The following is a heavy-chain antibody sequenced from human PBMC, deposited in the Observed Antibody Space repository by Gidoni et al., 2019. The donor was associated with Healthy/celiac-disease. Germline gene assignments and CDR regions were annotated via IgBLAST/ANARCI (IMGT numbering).Heavy chain of an antibody. CDR1: GFTFSSYA. Sequence: EVQLLESGGGLVQPGGSLRLSCAASGFTFSSYAMSWGRQAPGKGLEWGSAIRGSGGSTYYADSVKGRFTISRDNSKNTLYLQMNSLRAEDTAVYYCAKFGSLAAASGLGMDVWGQGTTVTVSS. D-gene: IGHD6-13*01. CDR3: AKFGSLAAASGLGMDV. J-gene: IGHJ6*02. V-gene: IGHV3-23*01. CDR2: IRGSGGST.